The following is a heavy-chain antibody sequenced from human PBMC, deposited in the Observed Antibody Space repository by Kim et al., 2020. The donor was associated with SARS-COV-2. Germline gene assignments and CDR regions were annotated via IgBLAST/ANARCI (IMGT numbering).Heavy chain of an antibody. Sequence: GGSLRLSCAASGFTFSDYDMSWIRQAPGKGLDFVSYISSGGETTYYADSMKGRFTISRDNAKNSMYLEMKSLRVDDTAVYYCVRDGDYGCGSGRPSDYM. D-gene: IGHD3-10*01. CDR3: VRDGDYGCGSGRPSDYM. V-gene: IGHV3-11*01. J-gene: IGHJ6*03. CDR2: ISSGGETT. CDR1: GFTFSDYD.